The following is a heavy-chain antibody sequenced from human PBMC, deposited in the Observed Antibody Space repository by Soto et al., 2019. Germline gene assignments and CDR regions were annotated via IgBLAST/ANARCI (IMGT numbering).Heavy chain of an antibody. Sequence: ASVKVSCKASGGTFSSYAISWVRQAPGQGLEWMGGIIPIFGTANYAQKFQGRVTITADESTSTAYMELSSLRSEDTAVYYCARVKGGPFSLTHWGQGTLVTVSS. D-gene: IGHD3-3*02. CDR1: GGTFSSYA. V-gene: IGHV1-69*13. J-gene: IGHJ4*02. CDR3: ARVKGGPFSLTH. CDR2: IIPIFGTA.